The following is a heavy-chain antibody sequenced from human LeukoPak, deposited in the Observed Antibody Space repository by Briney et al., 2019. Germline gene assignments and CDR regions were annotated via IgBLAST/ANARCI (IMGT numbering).Heavy chain of an antibody. J-gene: IGHJ4*02. V-gene: IGHV3-23*01. D-gene: IGHD3-10*02. Sequence: PGGSLRLSCAASGFTFSSYAMSWVRQAPGKGLEWVSGISGSGGSTYYADSVKGRFTISRDNFKNRLYLQMNSLRVDDTAVYYCARDLCWGCFDDWGQGNLVTVSS. CDR2: ISGSGGST. CDR1: GFTFSSYA. CDR3: ARDLCWGCFDD.